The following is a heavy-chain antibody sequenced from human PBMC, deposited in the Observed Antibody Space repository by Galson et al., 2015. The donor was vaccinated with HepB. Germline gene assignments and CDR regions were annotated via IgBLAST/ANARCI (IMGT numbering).Heavy chain of an antibody. CDR2: IYTSGST. Sequence: SLTCTVSGGSISSGSYYWSWIRQPAGKGLEWIGRIYTSGSTNYNPSLKSRVTMSVDTSKNQFSLKLSSVTAADTAVYYCARDPTAAVPYFQHWGQGTLVTVSS. V-gene: IGHV4-61*02. CDR1: GGSISSGSYY. J-gene: IGHJ1*01. D-gene: IGHD6-13*01. CDR3: ARDPTAAVPYFQH.